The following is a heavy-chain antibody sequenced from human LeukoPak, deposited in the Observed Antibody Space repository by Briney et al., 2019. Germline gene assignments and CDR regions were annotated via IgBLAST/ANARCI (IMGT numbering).Heavy chain of an antibody. D-gene: IGHD5-18*01. V-gene: IGHV3-48*04. CDR3: AQIYTYGSSQFDY. Sequence: GGSLRLSCAASGFTFSSYSMNWVRQAPGKGLEWVSYISSSSSTIYYADSVKGRFTISRDNAKDSLYLQMNSLRAEDTAAYYCAQIYTYGSSQFDYWGQGTLVTVSS. CDR2: ISSSSSTI. CDR1: GFTFSSYS. J-gene: IGHJ4*02.